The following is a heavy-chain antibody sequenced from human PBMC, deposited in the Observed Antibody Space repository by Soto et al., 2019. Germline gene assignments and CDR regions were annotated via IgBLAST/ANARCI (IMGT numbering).Heavy chain of an antibody. J-gene: IGHJ3*02. Sequence: PGGSLRLSCAASGFIFSSFWMSWVRQAPGKGLEWVANINQDGSEKYYVDSVKGRFTISRHNSKNTLYLQMNSLRAEDTAVYYCATDPHYDYGDYSSYAFDIWGQGTMVTVSS. V-gene: IGHV3-7*05. CDR2: INQDGSEK. D-gene: IGHD4-17*01. CDR1: GFIFSSFW. CDR3: ATDPHYDYGDYSSYAFDI.